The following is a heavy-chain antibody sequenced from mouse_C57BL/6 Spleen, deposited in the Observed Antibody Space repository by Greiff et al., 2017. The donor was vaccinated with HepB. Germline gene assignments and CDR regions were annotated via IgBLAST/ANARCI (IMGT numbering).Heavy chain of an antibody. J-gene: IGHJ2*01. CDR3: TRDGYDYDRGDFDY. CDR2: ISSGGDYI. V-gene: IGHV5-9-1*02. D-gene: IGHD2-4*01. CDR1: GFTFSSYA. Sequence: EVKLVESGEGLVKPGGSLKLSCAASGFTFSSYAMSWVRQTPEKRLEWVAYISSGGDYIYYADTVKGRFTISRDNARNTLYLQMSSLKSEDTAMYYCTRDGYDYDRGDFDYWGQGTTLTVSS.